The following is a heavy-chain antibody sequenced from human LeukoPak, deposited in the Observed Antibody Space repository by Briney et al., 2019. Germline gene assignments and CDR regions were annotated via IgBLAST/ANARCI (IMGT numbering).Heavy chain of an antibody. J-gene: IGHJ6*03. V-gene: IGHV1-69*06. CDR1: AGTFSSYA. CDR3: TSPLYGDYGYYYYMDV. CDR2: IIPIFGTA. Sequence: ASVQVSCKASAGTFSSYAISWVRQAPGQGREWMGGIIPIFGTANYAQKFQGRVTITADKSTSTAYIELSSLRSEDTAVDYCTSPLYGDYGYYYYMDVWGKGTTVTVSS. D-gene: IGHD4-17*01.